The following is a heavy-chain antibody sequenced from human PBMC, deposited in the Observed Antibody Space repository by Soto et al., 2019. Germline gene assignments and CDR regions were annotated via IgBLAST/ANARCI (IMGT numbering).Heavy chain of an antibody. CDR3: ASGHCFGSSCSYLDL. D-gene: IGHD6-19*01. V-gene: IGHV4-31*03. Sequence: QVQLQESGPGLVKPSQTLSLTCTVSGGPISSGGSYWSWIRQSPGKGLEWIGYIYYSGTTYYNPSLKSRVSISLDTSKNQFSLKLSSVTAADTAIYYCASGHCFGSSCSYLDLWGRGTLVTVSS. J-gene: IGHJ2*01. CDR2: IYYSGTT. CDR1: GGPISSGGSY.